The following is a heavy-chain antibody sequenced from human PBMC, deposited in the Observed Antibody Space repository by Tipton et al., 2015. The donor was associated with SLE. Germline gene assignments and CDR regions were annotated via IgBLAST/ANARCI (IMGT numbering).Heavy chain of an antibody. J-gene: IGHJ6*03. CDR2: IAYDVSNK. CDR3: AKDGHDYGDRYYYYMDV. V-gene: IGHV3-30-3*01. Sequence: SLRLSCAASGFTISSYAMHWVRQTPGKGLEWVAVIAYDVSNKYHAESVKGRFTISRDNPKNTVYLQMNSLRAEDTAVYYCAKDGHDYGDRYYYYMDVWGKGTTVTVSS. CDR1: GFTISSYA. D-gene: IGHD4-17*01.